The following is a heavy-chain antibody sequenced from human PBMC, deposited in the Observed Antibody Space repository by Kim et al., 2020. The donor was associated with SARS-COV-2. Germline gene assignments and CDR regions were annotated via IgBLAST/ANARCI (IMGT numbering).Heavy chain of an antibody. CDR1: GFSVSSSY. V-gene: IGHV3-53*01. J-gene: IGHJ5*02. CDR2: LYSGGSA. Sequence: GGSLRLSCVVSGFSVSSSYMSWVRQAPGKGLEWLSILYSGGSAYYADSVEGRVAISRDNSKNTVFLHMNNLRVEDTAIYFCARWNGARAASSPLSFHPWGQGSLVIVSA. D-gene: IGHD6-13*01. CDR3: ARWNGARAASSPLSFHP.